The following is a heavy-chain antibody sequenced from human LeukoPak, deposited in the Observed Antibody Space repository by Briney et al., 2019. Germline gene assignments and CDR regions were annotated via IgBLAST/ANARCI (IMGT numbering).Heavy chain of an antibody. J-gene: IGHJ4*02. V-gene: IGHV3-48*01. CDR2: ISSSSSTI. Sequence: GGSLRLSCAASGFTFSSYSMNWVRQAPGKGLEWVSYISSSSSTIYYADSVKGRFTISRDNAKNSLYVQMNSLRAEDTAVYYCAKENINYYDSSGYYYEDYWGQGTLVTVSS. CDR1: GFTFSSYS. D-gene: IGHD3-22*01. CDR3: AKENINYYDSSGYYYEDY.